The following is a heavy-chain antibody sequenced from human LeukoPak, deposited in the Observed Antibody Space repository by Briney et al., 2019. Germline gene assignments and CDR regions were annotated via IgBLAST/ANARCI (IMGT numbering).Heavy chain of an antibody. Sequence: ASVKVSCKASGYTFTSYGISWVRQAPGQGLEWMGWISAYNGNTNYAQKLQGRVTMTTDTSTSTAYMELRSLRSDDTAVYYCARGPGAGVEWLSPLDVWGQGTTVTVSS. CDR2: ISAYNGNT. CDR1: GYTFTSYG. D-gene: IGHD3-3*01. V-gene: IGHV1-18*01. J-gene: IGHJ6*02. CDR3: ARGPGAGVEWLSPLDV.